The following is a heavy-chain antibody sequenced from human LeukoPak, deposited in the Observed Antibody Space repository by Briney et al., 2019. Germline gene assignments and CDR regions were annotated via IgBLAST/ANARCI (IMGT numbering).Heavy chain of an antibody. J-gene: IGHJ4*02. CDR3: ARDSLRYCTSDGCFSDFDY. D-gene: IGHD2-15*01. V-gene: IGHV1-2*02. CDR1: GYTFTGYY. CDR2: INPNSGGT. Sequence: GASVKVSCKPSGYTFTGYYIHWVRQAPGQSLEWMGWINPNSGGTNYAQKFQGRVTMTRDTSISSAYMDLSRLTSDDTAIYYCARDSLRYCTSDGCFSDFDYWGQGTLVTVSS.